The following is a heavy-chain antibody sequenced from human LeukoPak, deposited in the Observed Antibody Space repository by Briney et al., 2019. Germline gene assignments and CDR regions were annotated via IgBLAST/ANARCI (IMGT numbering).Heavy chain of an antibody. CDR3: ARGGNVLRFLEWPPTYY. CDR1: GYTFTGYY. Sequence: ASVKVSCKASGYTFTGYYMHWVRQAPGQGLEWMGWINPNSGGTNYAQKFQGRVTMTRDTSISTAYMELSRLRSDDTAVYYCARGGNVLRFLEWPPTYYWDQGTLVTVSS. V-gene: IGHV1-2*02. J-gene: IGHJ4*02. D-gene: IGHD3-3*01. CDR2: INPNSGGT.